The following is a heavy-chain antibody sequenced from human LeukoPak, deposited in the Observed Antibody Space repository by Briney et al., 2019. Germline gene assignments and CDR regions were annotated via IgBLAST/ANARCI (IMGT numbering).Heavy chain of an antibody. Sequence: PSETLSLTCTVSSDSINRHYWSWIRQTPGTGLEWIGYISYRGSTNYNPSLKSRVTMSVDTSNNQFSLRLSSVTAADTAVYYCATNAGPAALDAIDIWGQGTIVIVSS. CDR1: SDSINRHY. V-gene: IGHV4-59*08. CDR3: ATNAGPAALDAIDI. CDR2: ISYRGST. D-gene: IGHD2-2*01. J-gene: IGHJ3*02.